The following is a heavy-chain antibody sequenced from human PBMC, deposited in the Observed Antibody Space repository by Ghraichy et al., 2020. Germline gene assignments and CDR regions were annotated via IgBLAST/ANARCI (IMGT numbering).Heavy chain of an antibody. CDR3: AKDRQFASVYGLDV. CDR2: ISGSGESV. J-gene: IGHJ6*02. CDR1: EFTFSSYA. D-gene: IGHD2-21*01. Sequence: GGSLRLSCAASEFTFSSYAMTWVRQAPGKGLEWVSSISGSGESVSYADSVKGRFTTSRDNSKNTLYLQMNSLRAEDTAVYFCAKDRQFASVYGLDVWGQGTTVTVSS. V-gene: IGHV3-23*01.